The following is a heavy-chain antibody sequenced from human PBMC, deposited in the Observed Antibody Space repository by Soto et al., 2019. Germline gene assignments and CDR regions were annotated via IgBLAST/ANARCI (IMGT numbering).Heavy chain of an antibody. J-gene: IGHJ3*02. CDR1: GFTFDDYA. Sequence: EVQLVESGGGLVQPGRSLRLSCAASGFTFDDYAMHWVRQPPGKGLEWVAGISWNSGSIGYADSVKGRFTISRDNAKNSLYRQMNSLRAEDTALYYCTKVLGFGQDAFDMWGQGTMVTVS. CDR2: ISWNSGSI. V-gene: IGHV3-9*01. D-gene: IGHD3-10*01. CDR3: TKVLGFGQDAFDM.